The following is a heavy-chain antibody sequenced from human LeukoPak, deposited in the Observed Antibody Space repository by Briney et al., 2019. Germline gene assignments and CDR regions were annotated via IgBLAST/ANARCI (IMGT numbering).Heavy chain of an antibody. CDR1: GGSISSSSYY. J-gene: IGHJ4*02. CDR2: IYYSGRT. Sequence: SETLSLTCSVSGGSISSSSYYWGWIRQPPGKGLEWIGSIYYSGRTYYNPSLKSRVTISVDTSKNQFSLKLSSVTAADTAVYYCASRIAVAGSDYWGQGTLVTVSS. D-gene: IGHD6-19*01. V-gene: IGHV4-39*07. CDR3: ASRIAVAGSDY.